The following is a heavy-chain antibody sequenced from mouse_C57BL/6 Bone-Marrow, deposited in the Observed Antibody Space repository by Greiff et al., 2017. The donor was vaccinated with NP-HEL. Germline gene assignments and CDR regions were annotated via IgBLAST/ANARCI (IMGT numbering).Heavy chain of an antibody. V-gene: IGHV5-12*01. Sequence: VQRVESGGGLVQPGGSLKLSCAASGFTFSDYYMYWVRPTPGKRLEWVAYISNGGGSTYYPDTVQGRFTISRDNTQTTLYLQMSRLKSEDTAMYYCARHNWEAWFAYWGQGTLVTVSA. D-gene: IGHD4-1*01. CDR3: ARHNWEAWFAY. J-gene: IGHJ3*01. CDR1: GFTFSDYY. CDR2: ISNGGGST.